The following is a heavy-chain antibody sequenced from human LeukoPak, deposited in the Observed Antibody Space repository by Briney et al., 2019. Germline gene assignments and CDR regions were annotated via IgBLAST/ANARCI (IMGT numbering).Heavy chain of an antibody. CDR3: AVGATKVRYFDY. J-gene: IGHJ4*02. D-gene: IGHD1-26*01. CDR2: IIPIFGTA. V-gene: IGHV1-69*13. CDR1: GGTFSSYA. Sequence: SVKVSCTASGGTFSSYAISWVRQAPGQGLEWMGGIIPIFGTANYAQKFQGGVTITADESTSTAYMELSSLRSEDTAVYYCAVGATKVRYFDYWGQGTLVTVSS.